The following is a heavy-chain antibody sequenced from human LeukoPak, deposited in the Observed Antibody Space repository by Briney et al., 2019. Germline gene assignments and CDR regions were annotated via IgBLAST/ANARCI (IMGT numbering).Heavy chain of an antibody. D-gene: IGHD3-3*01. CDR3: AREPYDFWSGHYY. J-gene: IGHJ4*02. CDR1: GFTFSSYW. V-gene: IGHV3-7*01. Sequence: GRSLRLSCAASGFTFSSYWMSWVRQAPGKGLEWVANIKQDGSEKYYVDSVKGRFTISRDNAKNSLYLQMNSLRAEDTAVYYCAREPYDFWSGHYYWGQGTLVTVSS. CDR2: IKQDGSEK.